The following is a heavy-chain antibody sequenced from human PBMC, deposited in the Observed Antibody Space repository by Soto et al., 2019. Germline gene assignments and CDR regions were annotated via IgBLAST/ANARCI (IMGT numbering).Heavy chain of an antibody. CDR3: ARVGGITGTTSVGT. CDR1: GGSISSGGYS. D-gene: IGHD1-20*01. Sequence: QVQLQESGPGLVKPSQTLSLTCTVSGGSISSGGYSWSWIRQHPGKGMEWIGYIYYSGSTYYNPSLKSGVTISVDTSKNQFSLKLSSVTAADTAVYYCARVGGITGTTSVGTWGQGTLVTVSS. J-gene: IGHJ5*02. V-gene: IGHV4-31*03. CDR2: IYYSGST.